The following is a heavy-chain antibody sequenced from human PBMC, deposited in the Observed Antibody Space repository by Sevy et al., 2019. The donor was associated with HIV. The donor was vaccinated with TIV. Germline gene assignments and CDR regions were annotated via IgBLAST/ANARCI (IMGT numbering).Heavy chain of an antibody. CDR1: GSTVNPYA. D-gene: IGHD6-13*01. J-gene: IGHJ4*02. V-gene: IGHV3-23*01. CDR3: VKERVGYISSWYYFDY. Sequence: GGSLRLSCIASGSTVNPYAMSWVRQAPGKGLKWVAVINNSGGSTDYADSVRGRFSISRDNPNVYLEMNSLRVEDTAVYYCVKERVGYISSWYYFDYWGQGTLVTVSS. CDR2: INNSGGST.